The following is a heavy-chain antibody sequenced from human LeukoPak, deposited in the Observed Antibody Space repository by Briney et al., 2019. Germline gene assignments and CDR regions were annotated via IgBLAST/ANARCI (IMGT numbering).Heavy chain of an antibody. V-gene: IGHV3-7*01. CDR2: IKQDGSEK. D-gene: IGHD3-10*01. CDR3: ASAYYGSGLYYYYYYYMDV. CDR1: GFTFSSCW. Sequence: GGSLRLSCAASGFTFSSCWMSWVRQAPGKGLEWVANIKQDGSEKYYVDSVKGRFTISRDNAKNSLYLQMNSLRAEDTAVYYCASAYYGSGLYYYYYYYMDVWGKGTTVTVSS. J-gene: IGHJ6*03.